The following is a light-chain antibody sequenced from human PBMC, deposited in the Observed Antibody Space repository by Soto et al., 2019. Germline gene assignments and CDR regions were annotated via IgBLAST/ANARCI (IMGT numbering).Light chain of an antibody. CDR2: GNS. V-gene: IGLV1-40*01. CDR1: SSNIGAGYD. J-gene: IGLJ1*01. CDR3: QSYDSSLSGSMV. Sequence: QSVLTQPPSVSGAPGQRVTISCTGSSSNIGAGYDVHWYQQLPGTAPKLLIYGNSNRPSGVPDRFSGSKSGTSASLAITGLQAEDEADYYCQSYDSSLSGSMVFGTGTKFTVL.